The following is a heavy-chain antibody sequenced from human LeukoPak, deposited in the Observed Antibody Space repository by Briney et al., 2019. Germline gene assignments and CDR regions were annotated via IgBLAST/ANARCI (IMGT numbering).Heavy chain of an antibody. CDR1: GYTFTSYD. V-gene: IGHV1-8*01. D-gene: IGHD2-15*01. CDR3: ARGWWVARQYYFDY. CDR2: MNPNSGNT. J-gene: IGHJ4*02. Sequence: ASVNVSCKASGYTFTSYDINWVRQATGQGLEWMGWMNPNSGNTGYAQKFQGRATMTRNTSISTAYMELSSLRSEDTAVYYCARGWWVARQYYFDYWGQGTLVTVSS.